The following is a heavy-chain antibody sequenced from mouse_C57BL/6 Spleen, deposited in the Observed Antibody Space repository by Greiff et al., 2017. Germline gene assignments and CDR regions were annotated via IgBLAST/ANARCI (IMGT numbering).Heavy chain of an antibody. CDR3: ARGGLGLAY. Sequence: VQLQQSGPELVKPGASVKISCKASGYAFSSSWMNWVKQRPGKGLEWIGRIYPGDGDTNYNGKFKGKATLTADKSSSTAYMQLSSLTSEDSAVYFCARGGLGLAYWGQGTLVTVSA. V-gene: IGHV1-82*01. CDR2: IYPGDGDT. CDR1: GYAFSSSW. J-gene: IGHJ3*01. D-gene: IGHD4-1*01.